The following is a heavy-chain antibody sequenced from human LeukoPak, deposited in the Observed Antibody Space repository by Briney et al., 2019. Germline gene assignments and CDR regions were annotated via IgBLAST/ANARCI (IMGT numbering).Heavy chain of an antibody. J-gene: IGHJ4*02. CDR3: AREMYYDFWSGYAREYYFDY. CDR1: GYTFTSYY. CDR2: INPSGGST. V-gene: IGHV1-46*01. D-gene: IGHD3-3*01. Sequence: ASVKVSCKASGYTFTSYYMHWVRQAPGQGLECMGIINPSGGSTSYAQKFQGRVTMTRDTSTSTVYMELSSLRSEDTAVYYCAREMYYDFWSGYAREYYFDYWGQGTLVTVSS.